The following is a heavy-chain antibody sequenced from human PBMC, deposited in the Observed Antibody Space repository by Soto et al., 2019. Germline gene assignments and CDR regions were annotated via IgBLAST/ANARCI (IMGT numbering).Heavy chain of an antibody. Sequence: PSETLSLTCAVYGGSFANYYWNWIRQPPGKGLEWIGEINYSGNTDYNPSLESRVTISVDTSKNQFSLNLSSVTAADTAIYYCARVGRHTSGWYVDYFDYWGQGTVVTVSS. V-gene: IGHV4-34*01. CDR2: INYSGNT. CDR1: GGSFANYY. D-gene: IGHD6-19*01. J-gene: IGHJ4*02. CDR3: ARVGRHTSGWYVDYFDY.